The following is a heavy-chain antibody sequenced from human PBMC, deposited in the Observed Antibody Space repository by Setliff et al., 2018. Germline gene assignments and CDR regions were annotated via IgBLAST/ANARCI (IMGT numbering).Heavy chain of an antibody. J-gene: IGHJ3*02. V-gene: IGHV1-2*02. CDR3: ARGGGSSSWYDAFDI. Sequence: ASVKVSCKASGYTFTGYYMHWVRQAPGQGLEWMGWFNPNSGGTNYAQKFQGRVTMTRDTSISTAYMELSRLRSDDTAVYYCARGGGSSSWYDAFDIWGQGTMVTVSS. D-gene: IGHD6-13*01. CDR1: GYTFTGYY. CDR2: FNPNSGGT.